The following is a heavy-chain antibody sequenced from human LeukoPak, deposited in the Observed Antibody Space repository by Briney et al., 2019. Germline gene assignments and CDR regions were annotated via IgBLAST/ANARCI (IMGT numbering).Heavy chain of an antibody. CDR2: ISYDGSNK. CDR3: ARAPGSYSSSPVDY. J-gene: IGHJ4*02. CDR1: GFTFCSYA. D-gene: IGHD6-6*01. V-gene: IGHV3-30-3*01. Sequence: GRSLRLSCAASGFTFCSYAMHWVRQAPGKGLEWVAVISYDGSNKYYADSVKGRFTISRDNSKTTLYLQMNSLRAEDTAVYYCARAPGSYSSSPVDYWGQGTLVTVSS.